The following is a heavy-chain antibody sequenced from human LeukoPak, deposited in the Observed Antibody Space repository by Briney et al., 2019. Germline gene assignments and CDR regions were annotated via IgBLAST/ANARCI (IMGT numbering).Heavy chain of an antibody. Sequence: GGSLRLSCAASGFTFSSHGMNWVRQAPGKGLEWVSGISGSGGRTYYADSVKGRFTISRDNSNHMLYLQMNSLRAEDTAVYYCARVARGVRSSSSYSDYWGQGTLVTVSS. J-gene: IGHJ4*02. V-gene: IGHV3-23*01. CDR2: ISGSGGRT. D-gene: IGHD6-6*01. CDR1: GFTFSSHG. CDR3: ARVARGVRSSSSYSDY.